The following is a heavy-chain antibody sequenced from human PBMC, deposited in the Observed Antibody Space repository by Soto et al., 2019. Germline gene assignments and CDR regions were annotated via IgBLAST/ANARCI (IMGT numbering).Heavy chain of an antibody. Sequence: QLVESGGGLVKPGASLRLSCLASEFTFSDYYMHWIRQAPGNGLEWISSITSSSTSTDYADSVKGRFTIIRDNAKNSLFLQMSSLRVDDTAIYYCARGAPWGITFPFDIWGQGTMVSVSS. CDR2: ITSSSTST. D-gene: IGHD1-20*01. CDR1: EFTFSDYY. V-gene: IGHV3-11*05. CDR3: ARGAPWGITFPFDI. J-gene: IGHJ3*02.